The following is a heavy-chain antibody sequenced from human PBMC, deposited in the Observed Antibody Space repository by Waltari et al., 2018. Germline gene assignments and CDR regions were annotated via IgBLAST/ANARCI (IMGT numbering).Heavy chain of an antibody. CDR1: GGTFTSFA. Sequence: QVQLVQSGAEVKKPGSSVRVSCKASGGTFTSFALSWVRQAPGQGLEWMGKVIAIVGIANYAQKFQGRVTITADKSTSTAYMELNSLRSEDTALYYCATPEDSSGYSIHDTFDIWSQGTMVTVSS. J-gene: IGHJ3*02. CDR3: ATPEDSSGYSIHDTFDI. CDR2: VIAIVGIA. V-gene: IGHV1-69*02. D-gene: IGHD3-22*01.